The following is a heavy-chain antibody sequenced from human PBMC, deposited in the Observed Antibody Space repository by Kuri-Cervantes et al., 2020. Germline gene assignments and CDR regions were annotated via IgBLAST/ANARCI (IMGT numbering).Heavy chain of an antibody. Sequence: SETLSLTCTVPGGSISSFTWSWIRQPAGKGLEWLGRIYINGSSRYNPSFKSRVTFSVDKSKNQFSLKLSSVTAADTAVYYCARTSIAALDFDYWGQGTLVTVSS. CDR2: IYINGSS. D-gene: IGHD6-6*01. V-gene: IGHV4-4*07. CDR3: ARTSIAALDFDY. J-gene: IGHJ4*02. CDR1: GGSISSFT.